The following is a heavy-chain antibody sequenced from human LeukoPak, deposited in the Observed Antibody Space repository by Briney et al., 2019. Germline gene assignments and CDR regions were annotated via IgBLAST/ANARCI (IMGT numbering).Heavy chain of an antibody. D-gene: IGHD5-24*01. CDR2: IYYSGST. J-gene: IGHJ4*02. CDR3: ARDNGYNYWFDY. Sequence: SQTLSLTCTVSGGSISSGDYYWSWTRQPPGKGLEWIGYIYYSGSTYYNPSLKSRVTISVDTSKNQFSLKLSSVTAADTAVYYCARDNGYNYWFDYWGQGTLVTVSS. CDR1: GGSISSGDYY. V-gene: IGHV4-30-4*01.